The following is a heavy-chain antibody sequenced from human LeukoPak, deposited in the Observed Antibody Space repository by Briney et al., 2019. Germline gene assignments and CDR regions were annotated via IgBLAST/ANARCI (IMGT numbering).Heavy chain of an antibody. J-gene: IGHJ4*02. V-gene: IGHV4-61*08. CDR3: ARHLRGVIPHFDY. D-gene: IGHD3-10*01. CDR1: GGSISSGGYY. CDR2: MYYSGST. Sequence: SQTLSLTCTVSGGSISSGGYYWSWIRQPPGKGLEWTGYMYYSGSTKYNPSLKSRVTISVDTSKNQFSLRLSSVTAADTAVYYCARHLRGVIPHFDYWGQGNLVTVSS.